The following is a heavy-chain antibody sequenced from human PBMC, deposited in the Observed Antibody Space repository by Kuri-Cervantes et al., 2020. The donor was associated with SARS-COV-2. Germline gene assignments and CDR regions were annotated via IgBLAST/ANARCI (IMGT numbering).Heavy chain of an antibody. V-gene: IGHV3-30*09. J-gene: IGHJ4*02. D-gene: IGHD2-2*01. CDR3: AKDGCKTSSCYVNS. Sequence: GESLKISCAASGFTFSSYAMHWVRQAPGKGLEWVAVISYDGSNKYYAGPVKGRFVISRDNSKNTLYLHMNSLRAEDTALYYCAKDGCKTSSCYVNSWGQGALVTVSS. CDR1: GFTFSSYA. CDR2: ISYDGSNK.